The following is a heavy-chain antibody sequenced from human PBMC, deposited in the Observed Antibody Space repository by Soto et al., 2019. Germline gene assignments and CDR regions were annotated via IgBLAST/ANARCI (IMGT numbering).Heavy chain of an antibody. J-gene: IGHJ3*02. CDR2: IDPSDSYT. V-gene: IGHV5-10-1*01. CDR3: ASPAGWFGESKRAFDI. D-gene: IGHD3-10*01. Sequence: GASLKISCKGSGYSFTSYWISCVRQLSGKGLEWMGRIDPSDSYTNYSPSFQGHVTISADKSISTAYLQWSSLKASDTAMYYCASPAGWFGESKRAFDIWGQGTMVTVSS. CDR1: GYSFTSYW.